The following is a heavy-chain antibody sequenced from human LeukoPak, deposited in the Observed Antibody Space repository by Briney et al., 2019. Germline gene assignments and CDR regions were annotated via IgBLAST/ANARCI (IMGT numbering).Heavy chain of an antibody. CDR1: GFSFSNYW. J-gene: IGHJ4*02. CDR2: MNSDGSAT. V-gene: IGHV3-74*01. CDR3: AKGPNYFDS. Sequence: GGSLRLSRAASGFSFSNYWMHWVRQAPGKGLVWVTRMNSDGSATYYADSVQGRFTISRDNAKNTLYLQMNSLRAEDTATYFCAKGPNYFDSWGQGTLVTVSS.